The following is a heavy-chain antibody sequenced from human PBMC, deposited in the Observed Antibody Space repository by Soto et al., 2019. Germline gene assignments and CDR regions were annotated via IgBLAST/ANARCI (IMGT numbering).Heavy chain of an antibody. Sequence: EVQLLESGGGLVQPGGSLRLSCAASGFTFSDHFMDWVRQAPGKGLEWVGRSRNKARSYTTEYAAAVKGRFSIARDDSENSVYLQMNSLKTEDTAVYYCARSFDSGGYYYLGGFWGQGTLVTVSS. J-gene: IGHJ4*02. V-gene: IGHV3-72*01. D-gene: IGHD3-22*01. CDR1: GFTFSDHF. CDR2: SRNKARSYTT. CDR3: ARSFDSGGYYYLGGF.